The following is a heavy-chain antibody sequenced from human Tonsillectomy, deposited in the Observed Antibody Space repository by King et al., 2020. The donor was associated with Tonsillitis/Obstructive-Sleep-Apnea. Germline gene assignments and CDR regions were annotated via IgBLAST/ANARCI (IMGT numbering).Heavy chain of an antibody. D-gene: IGHD1-7*01. V-gene: IGHV3-23*04. CDR3: AKDFKGMNGNYYSDY. Sequence: QLVESGGGLVQPGGSLRLSCTASGFTFSSYAMSWVRQAPGKGLEWVASISVSGGLTLHADSVKGRFTISRDNSKNTLYLQMNSLRAEDTAVYYCAKDFKGMNGNYYSDYWGQGTLVTVSS. J-gene: IGHJ4*02. CDR2: ISVSGGLT. CDR1: GFTFSSYA.